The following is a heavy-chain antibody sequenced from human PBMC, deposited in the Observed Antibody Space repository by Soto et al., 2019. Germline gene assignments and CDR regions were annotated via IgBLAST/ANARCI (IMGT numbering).Heavy chain of an antibody. D-gene: IGHD6-19*01. V-gene: IGHV4-4*02. Sequence: PSETLSLTCAVSGGSISSSNWWSWVRQPPGKGLEWIGEIYHSGSTNYNPSLKSRVTISVDKSKNQFSLKLSSVTAADTAVYYCARVRSTEIAVAGIDDAFDIWGQGTMVTVS. J-gene: IGHJ3*02. CDR2: IYHSGST. CDR1: GGSISSSNW. CDR3: ARVRSTEIAVAGIDDAFDI.